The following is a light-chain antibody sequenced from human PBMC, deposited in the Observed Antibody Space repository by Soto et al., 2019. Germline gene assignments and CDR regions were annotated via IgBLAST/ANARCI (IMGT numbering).Light chain of an antibody. CDR1: SSDVGPYNF. CDR3: CSDAGSGVYV. Sequence: QSALTQPASVSGSPGQSITISCTGTSSDVGPYNFVSWYQQHPGKVPKVMIYEVTKRPSGVSNRFSGSKSGNTAFLTISGLQAEDEADYYCCSDAGSGVYVFGTGTKLTVL. CDR2: EVT. J-gene: IGLJ1*01. V-gene: IGLV2-23*02.